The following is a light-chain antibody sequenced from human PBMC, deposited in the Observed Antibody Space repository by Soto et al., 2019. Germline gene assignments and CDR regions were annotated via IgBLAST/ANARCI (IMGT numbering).Light chain of an antibody. CDR3: TAWDNSLSGPL. CDR1: SSNIGSNY. CDR2: RNN. V-gene: IGLV1-47*01. Sequence: QSVLTQPPSASGTPGQRVTIFFSGSSSNIGSNYVYWYQQFPGAAPKLLIYRNNQRPSGVPDRFSGSKSGPSASLAISGVRSEDEADYYCTAWDNSLSGPLFGGGTKLTVL. J-gene: IGLJ2*01.